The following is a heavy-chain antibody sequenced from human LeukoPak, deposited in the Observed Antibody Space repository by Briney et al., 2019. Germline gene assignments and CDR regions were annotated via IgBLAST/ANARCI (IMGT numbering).Heavy chain of an antibody. CDR1: GFTFSSYG. Sequence: PGRSLRLSCAASGFTFSSYGMHWVRQAPGKGLEWVAVMWYGGSNKYYADSVKGRFTISGDNSKNTLYLQMNSLRPEDTAVYYCAKGITIFGVGPDAVDIWGQGTMVTVSS. V-gene: IGHV3-33*08. CDR2: MWYGGSNK. J-gene: IGHJ3*02. CDR3: AKGITIFGVGPDAVDI. D-gene: IGHD3-3*01.